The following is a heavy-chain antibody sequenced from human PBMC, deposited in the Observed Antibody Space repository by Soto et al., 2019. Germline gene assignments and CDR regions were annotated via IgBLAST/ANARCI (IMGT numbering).Heavy chain of an antibody. V-gene: IGHV4-34*01. Sequence: SETLSLTCAVYGGSFSGYYWSWIRQPPGKGLEWIGEINHSGSTNYNPSLKSRVTISVDTSKNQFSLKLSSVTAADTAVYYCARHYMVRSTRPPFDPWGQGTLVTV. D-gene: IGHD3-10*01. CDR1: GGSFSGYY. J-gene: IGHJ5*02. CDR3: ARHYMVRSTRPPFDP. CDR2: INHSGST.